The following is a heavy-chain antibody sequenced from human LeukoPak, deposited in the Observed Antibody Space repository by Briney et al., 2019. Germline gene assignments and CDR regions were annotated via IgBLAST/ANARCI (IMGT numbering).Heavy chain of an antibody. V-gene: IGHV3-30*04. D-gene: IGHD7-27*01. CDR3: ARDLTAWGQTGMDV. J-gene: IGHJ6*02. CDR2: ILYDGSNK. CDR1: GFTFSSYA. Sequence: GGSLRLSCAASGFTFSSYAMHWVRQAPGKGREWVAVILYDGSNKYYADSVKGRFTSSRDNSKTTLYLQTNRLRADDTAVYYCARDLTAWGQTGMDVWGQGTTVTLSS.